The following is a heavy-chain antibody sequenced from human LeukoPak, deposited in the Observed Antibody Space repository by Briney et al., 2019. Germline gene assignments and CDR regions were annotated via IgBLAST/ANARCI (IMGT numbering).Heavy chain of an antibody. D-gene: IGHD5-24*01. CDR3: ARGFDGYYGFDI. CDR1: GFTFTTYW. Sequence: GGSLRLSCAASGFTFTTYWMSWVRQAPGKGLEWVANINQDGIEKYYVASVRGRLTIFRDNAKNSIYVQMNSLRADDTAVYYCARGFDGYYGFDIWGQGTMVTVSS. J-gene: IGHJ3*02. CDR2: INQDGIEK. V-gene: IGHV3-7*05.